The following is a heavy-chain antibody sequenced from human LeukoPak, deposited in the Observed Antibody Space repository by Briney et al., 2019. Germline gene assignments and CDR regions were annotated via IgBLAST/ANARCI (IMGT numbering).Heavy chain of an antibody. CDR2: ISYDGRNK. CDR3: ARGDPRSDY. V-gene: IGHV3-30*04. J-gene: IGHJ4*02. CDR1: GLPFSTHF. Sequence: PGKSLRLSCAASGLPFSTHFMHWIRQAPGKGLEWVAFISYDGRNKNYADSVKGRFTISKDNSNNTLYLQMDSLKGEDAAVYYCARGDPRSDYWGQGTLVTVSS.